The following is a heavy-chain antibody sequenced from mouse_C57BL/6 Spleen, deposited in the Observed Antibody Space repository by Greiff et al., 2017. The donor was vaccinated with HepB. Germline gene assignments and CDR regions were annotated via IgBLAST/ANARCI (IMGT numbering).Heavy chain of an antibody. D-gene: IGHD2-2*01. CDR2: ISDGGSYT. V-gene: IGHV5-4*01. CDR1: GFTFSSYA. Sequence: EVQRVESGGGLVKPGGSLKLSCAASGFTFSSYAMSWVRQTPEKRLEWVATISDGGSYTYYPDNVKGRFTISRDNAKNNLYLQMSHLKSEDTAMYYCARAGYGYDGLSWFAYWGQGTLVTVSA. J-gene: IGHJ3*01. CDR3: ARAGYGYDGLSWFAY.